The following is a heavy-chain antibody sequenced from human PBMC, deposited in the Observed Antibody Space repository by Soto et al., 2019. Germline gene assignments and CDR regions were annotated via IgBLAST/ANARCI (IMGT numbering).Heavy chain of an antibody. Sequence: GHLVESGGGFVKPGGSLTLSCAASGFTFSNVWLSWVRQGPGKGLEWLGRIKSRAESETTDYAPPARGRFIISREDSKNMLYLQLNSQKSENTGVYYCVTVLPHANSWFDYWGQGTPVTDSS. CDR1: GFTFSNVW. CDR3: VTVLPHANSWFDY. J-gene: IGHJ4*02. CDR2: IKSRAESETT. V-gene: IGHV3-15*01. D-gene: IGHD3-3*01.